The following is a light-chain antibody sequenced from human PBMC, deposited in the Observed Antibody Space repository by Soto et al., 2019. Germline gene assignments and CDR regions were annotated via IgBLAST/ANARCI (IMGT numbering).Light chain of an antibody. J-gene: IGKJ5*01. Sequence: LAMTQSPATLYVSPGERATLSYRASQSVSSNLAWYQQKPGQAPRPLIYGASTRATGIPPRFSGSGSGTDFTLTISSLEPGDFAVYYCQQRSNWSPITFGQGPRLEIK. CDR3: QQRSNWSPIT. CDR2: GAS. V-gene: IGKV3-15*01. CDR1: QSVSSN.